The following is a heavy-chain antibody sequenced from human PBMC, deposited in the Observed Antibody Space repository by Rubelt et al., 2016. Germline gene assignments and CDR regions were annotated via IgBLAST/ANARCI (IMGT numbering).Heavy chain of an antibody. CDR1: GGSFSAYC. CDR3: ARHPSTARLFDY. Sequence: QVKLQQWGAGLLKPSETLSLTCTVYGGSFSAYCWSWIRQPPGKGPEWIGEINHSGGTNYNPSLKSRVTISVDTSKNQFPLKWTSVSAADTAVYYCARHPSTARLFDYWGQGALVTVSS. V-gene: IGHV4-34*01. CDR2: INHSGGT. D-gene: IGHD6-6*01. J-gene: IGHJ4*02.